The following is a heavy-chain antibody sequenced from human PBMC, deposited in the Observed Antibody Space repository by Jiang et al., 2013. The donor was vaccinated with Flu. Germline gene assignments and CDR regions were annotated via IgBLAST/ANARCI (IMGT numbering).Heavy chain of an antibody. J-gene: IGHJ6*02. Sequence: KPGGSLRLSCAASGFTFSNAWMSWVRQAPGKGLEWVGRIKSKTDGGTTDYAAPVKGRFTISRDDSKNTLYLQMNSLKTEDTAVYYCTTKLNYGDLGGYYYGMDVWGQGTTVTVSS. V-gene: IGHV3-15*01. CDR3: TTKLNYGDLGGYYYGMDV. CDR1: GFTFSNAW. D-gene: IGHD4-17*01. CDR2: IKSKTDGGTT.